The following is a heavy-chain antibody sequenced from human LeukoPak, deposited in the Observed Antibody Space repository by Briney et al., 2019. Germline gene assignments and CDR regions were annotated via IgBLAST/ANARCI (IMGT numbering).Heavy chain of an antibody. Sequence: ASVKVSCKASGYTFTSYGISWVRQAPGQGLEWMGWISAYNGNTNYAQKLQGRVTMTTDTSTSTVYMELRSLRSDDTAVYYCARDIINYGGNLANWGQGTLVTVSS. D-gene: IGHD4-23*01. CDR3: ARDIINYGGNLAN. J-gene: IGHJ4*02. V-gene: IGHV1-18*01. CDR2: ISAYNGNT. CDR1: GYTFTSYG.